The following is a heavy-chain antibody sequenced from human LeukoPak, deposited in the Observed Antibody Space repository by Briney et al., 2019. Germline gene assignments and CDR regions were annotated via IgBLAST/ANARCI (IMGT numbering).Heavy chain of an antibody. CDR3: TRDSQGSGTYSLDY. V-gene: IGHV3-48*03. J-gene: IGHJ4*02. CDR2: ISSGGSST. Sequence: QPGGSLRLSCAASGFTFSSYEMNWVRQAPGKGLEWVSHISSGGSSTHYAESVKGRFTISRDNAKNSLYLQMNSLRAEDTAVYYCTRDSQGSGTYSLDYWGQGTLVTVSS. CDR1: GFTFSSYE. D-gene: IGHD3-10*01.